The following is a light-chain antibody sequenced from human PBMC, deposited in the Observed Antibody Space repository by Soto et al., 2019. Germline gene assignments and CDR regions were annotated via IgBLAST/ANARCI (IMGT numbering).Light chain of an antibody. V-gene: IGKV3-11*01. CDR3: QQRSNWPLT. J-gene: IGKJ5*01. CDR2: DAF. CDR1: QSVGSS. Sequence: EIVLTQSPGTLSLSPGERATLSCRASQSVGSSLAWYQQRPGQAPRLLIYDAFIRATGIPARFSGSESGTDFTLTISSLEPEDFAVYYCQQRSNWPLTFGQGTRLEIK.